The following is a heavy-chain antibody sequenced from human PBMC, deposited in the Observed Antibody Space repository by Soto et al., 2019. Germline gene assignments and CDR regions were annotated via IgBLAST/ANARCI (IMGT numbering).Heavy chain of an antibody. Sequence: GSLRLSCAASGFTFRTYGMTWGRQGPGKGLEWVSGISGSGGERYYGDSGEGRFSISRDNSENTLFLQMHSLRAEDTAIYYCAKDTLNDSGSFDYWGQGTLVTVSS. V-gene: IGHV3-23*01. CDR3: AKDTLNDSGSFDY. D-gene: IGHD6-19*01. CDR1: GFTFRTYG. J-gene: IGHJ4*02. CDR2: ISGSGGER.